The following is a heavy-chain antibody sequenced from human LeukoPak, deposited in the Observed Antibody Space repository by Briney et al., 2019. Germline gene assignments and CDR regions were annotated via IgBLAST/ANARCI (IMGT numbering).Heavy chain of an antibody. J-gene: IGHJ4*02. CDR1: GYTFTGYY. CDR2: INPNSGGT. D-gene: IGHD5-12*01. Sequence: ASVKVSCKASGYTFTGYYMHWVRQAPGQGLEWMGRINPNSGGTNYAQKFQGRVTMTRDTSISTAYMELSRLRSDDTAVYYCATRGYSGCVWVDYWGQGTLVTVSS. V-gene: IGHV1-2*06. CDR3: ATRGYSGCVWVDY.